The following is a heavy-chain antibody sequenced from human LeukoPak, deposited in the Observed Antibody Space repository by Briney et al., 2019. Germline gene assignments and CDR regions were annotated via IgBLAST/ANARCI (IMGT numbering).Heavy chain of an antibody. D-gene: IGHD1-7*01. V-gene: IGHV6-1*01. Sequence: SQTLSLSCAISGDSVSINSAAWNCIRQSPSRGIEWLGRTCYRSKWYYDYAVSVKSRITINPDTSKNQFSLHLNSVTPEDTAVYYCAREGTGTTQWFDPWGQGTLVTVSS. CDR3: AREGTGTTQWFDP. CDR1: GDSVSINSAA. J-gene: IGHJ5*02. CDR2: TCYRSKWYY.